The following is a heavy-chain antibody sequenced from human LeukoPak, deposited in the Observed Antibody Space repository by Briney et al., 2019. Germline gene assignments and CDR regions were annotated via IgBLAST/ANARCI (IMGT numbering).Heavy chain of an antibody. Sequence: PGRSLRLSCAASGFTFSNFGVHWVRQAPGKGLVWVSRTNEDASTTNYADCVKGRFTISRDNAKNTLYLQMNSLRAEDTAVYYCVRDLGGRSGYWGQGTLVTVSS. CDR3: VRDLGGRSGY. J-gene: IGHJ4*02. V-gene: IGHV3-74*01. D-gene: IGHD1-26*01. CDR1: GFTFSNFG. CDR2: TNEDASTT.